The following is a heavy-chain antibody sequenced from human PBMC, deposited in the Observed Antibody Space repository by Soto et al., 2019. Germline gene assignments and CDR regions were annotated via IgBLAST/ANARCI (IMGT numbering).Heavy chain of an antibody. CDR1: GFSFNEYA. J-gene: IGHJ6*02. CDR3: ARGALARTYYYAMDV. V-gene: IGHV3-9*01. D-gene: IGHD6-19*01. CDR2: ISWNSGSI. Sequence: EVQLVESGGGLVQPGRSLRLSCAASGFSFNEYAIHWVRQAPGKGLEWGSGISWNSGSIGYADSVKGRFTISRDHAKNSLYLQMDSLRVEDTALYYCARGALARTYYYAMDVWGQGTTVTVSS.